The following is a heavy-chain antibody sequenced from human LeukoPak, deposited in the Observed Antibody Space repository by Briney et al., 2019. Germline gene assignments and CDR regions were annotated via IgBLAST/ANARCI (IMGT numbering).Heavy chain of an antibody. Sequence: GGSLRLSCAASGFTFDDYGMYWVRQAPGKGLEWVSSISWNSGSIGYADSVKGRFTISRDNAKNSLYLQMNSLRAEDTAVYYCATYYYDSSGYKLLNYWGQGTLVTVSS. CDR1: GFTFDDYG. J-gene: IGHJ4*02. D-gene: IGHD3-22*01. V-gene: IGHV3-9*01. CDR3: ATYYYDSSGYKLLNY. CDR2: ISWNSGSI.